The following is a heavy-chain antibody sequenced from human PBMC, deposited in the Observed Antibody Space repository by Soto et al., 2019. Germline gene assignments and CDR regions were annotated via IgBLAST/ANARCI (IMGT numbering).Heavy chain of an antibody. CDR1: GYTFYIYA. J-gene: IGHJ4*02. CDR2: INAGNGYT. D-gene: IGHD2-21*02. Sequence: ASVKVYCTSSGYTFYIYAMDGTRNAPGQRLEWMGWINAGNGYTTYAQRFLGRVTMTSDTSTSTVHMELGSLISEVTVVYYCVRGGGFVVLTDPYDHGCQGTLVTV. V-gene: IGHV1-3*01. CDR3: VRGGGFVVLTDPYDH.